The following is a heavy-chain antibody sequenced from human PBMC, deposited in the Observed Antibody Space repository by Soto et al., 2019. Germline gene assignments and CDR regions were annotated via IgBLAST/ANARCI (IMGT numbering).Heavy chain of an antibody. D-gene: IGHD3-10*01. CDR1: NGSISSAIYY. CDR2: IYHSGST. CDR3: EGRSSLASVQVYFGEISNYNWFDP. Sequence: QLQLQESGPGLVKPSETLSLTCTVSNGSISSAIYYWGWIRQPPGKGLEWIGSIYHSGSTYYNPSIHGRVTIPVDTSKNQFSLKLRSLPAADTAVYFCEGRSSLASVQVYFGEISNYNWFDPWGQGPLVTVSS. V-gene: IGHV4-39*01. J-gene: IGHJ5*02.